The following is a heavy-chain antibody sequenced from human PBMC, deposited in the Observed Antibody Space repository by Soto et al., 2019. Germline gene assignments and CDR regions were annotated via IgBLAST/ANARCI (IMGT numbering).Heavy chain of an antibody. Sequence: ASVKVSCKASGYTFTGYYMHWVRQAPGQGLEWMGWINPNSGGTNYAQKFQGWVTMTRDTSISTAYMELSRLRSDDTAVYYCARVQGRLKGTPIDYYDSSGSDQYYFDYWGQGTLVTVSS. J-gene: IGHJ4*02. CDR3: ARVQGRLKGTPIDYYDSSGSDQYYFDY. V-gene: IGHV1-2*04. CDR1: GYTFTGYY. CDR2: INPNSGGT. D-gene: IGHD3-22*01.